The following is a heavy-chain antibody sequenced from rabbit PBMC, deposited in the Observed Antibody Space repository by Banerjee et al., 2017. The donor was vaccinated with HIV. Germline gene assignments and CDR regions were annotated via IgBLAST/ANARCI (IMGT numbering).Heavy chain of an antibody. Sequence: LVQPGGSLKLSCKASGFTLSSYWICWVRQAPGKGLEWIACIYAGSSGSTYYASWAKGRFTISKASSTTVTLQMTSLTAADTATYFCAREKDGGAHGNVDLWGPGTLVTVS. V-gene: IGHV1S45*01. D-gene: IGHD3-1*01. CDR3: AREKDGGAHGNVDL. CDR2: IYAGSSGST. CDR1: GFTLSSYW. J-gene: IGHJ4*01.